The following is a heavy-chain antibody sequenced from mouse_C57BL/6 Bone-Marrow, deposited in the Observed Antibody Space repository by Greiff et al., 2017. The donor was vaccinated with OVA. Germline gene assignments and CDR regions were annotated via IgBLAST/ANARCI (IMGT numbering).Heavy chain of an antibody. CDR1: GFSLTSYG. CDR2: IWSGGST. J-gene: IGHJ3*01. V-gene: IGHV2-2*01. D-gene: IGHD2-1*01. CDR3: ARRSYYGNHFWFAY. Sequence: VKLQESGPGLVQPSQSLSITCTVSGFSLTSYGVHWVRQSPGKGLEWLGVIWSGGSTDYNAAFISRLSISKDNSKSQVFFKMNSLQADDTAIYYCARRSYYGNHFWFAYGGQGTRVTVSA.